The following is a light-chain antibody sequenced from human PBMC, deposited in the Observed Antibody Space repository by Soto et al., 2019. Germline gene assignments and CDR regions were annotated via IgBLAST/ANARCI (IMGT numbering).Light chain of an antibody. J-gene: IGKJ5*01. CDR2: AAS. CDR3: QQSYSTPAIT. CDR1: QNIRSR. Sequence: DFQMTQSPSTLSASVGDRVTITFRSSQNIRSRLAWFQQKPGKAPKLLIYAASSLQSGVPSRFSGSGSGTDFTLTISSLQPEDFATYYCQQSYSTPAITFGQGTRLEIK. V-gene: IGKV1-39*01.